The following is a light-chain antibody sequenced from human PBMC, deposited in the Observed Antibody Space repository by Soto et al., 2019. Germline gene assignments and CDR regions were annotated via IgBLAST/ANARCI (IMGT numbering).Light chain of an antibody. CDR1: QSISSY. J-gene: IGKJ2*01. V-gene: IGKV3-15*01. CDR3: QNYHKWPYS. Sequence: EMVMTQSPDTLSVSPGERATLSCRASQSISSYLAWYQQKPGQAPRLLIYGASTRATGIPARFSGSGSGTEFNLTISGLQSEDFAVYYCQNYHKWPYSFGQGTKLEIK. CDR2: GAS.